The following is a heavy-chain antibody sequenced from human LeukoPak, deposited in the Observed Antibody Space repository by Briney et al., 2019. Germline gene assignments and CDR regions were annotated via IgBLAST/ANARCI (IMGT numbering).Heavy chain of an antibody. CDR2: ISAYNGNT. CDR1: GYTFSNYG. V-gene: IGHV1-18*01. J-gene: IGHJ4*02. D-gene: IGHD4-11*01. CDR3: ARDGSDYSDYDRYFVF. Sequence: ASVKVSCKASGYTFSNYGISWVRQAPGQGLEWMGCISAYNGNTNYAQKLQGRVTMTTDTSTSTAYMELRSLRSDDTAVYYCARDGSDYSDYDRYFVFWAQGTLVTVSS.